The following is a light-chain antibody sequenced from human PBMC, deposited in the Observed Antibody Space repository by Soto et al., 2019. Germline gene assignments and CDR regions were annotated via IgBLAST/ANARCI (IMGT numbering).Light chain of an antibody. CDR3: QQYGSSGT. CDR2: GAS. V-gene: IGKV3-15*01. CDR1: QSIANN. Sequence: EGVMTQYTATLSVSPGERATLSCRASQSIANNLAWYQQKPGQAPRLLIYGASTRATGISARFSGSGSGTEFTLTITRLEPEDFGVYYCQQYGSSGTFGQGTKV. J-gene: IGKJ1*01.